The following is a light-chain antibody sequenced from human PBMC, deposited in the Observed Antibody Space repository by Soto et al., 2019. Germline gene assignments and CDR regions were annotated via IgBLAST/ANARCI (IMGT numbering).Light chain of an antibody. J-gene: IGKJ3*01. CDR3: QQYCRSPFT. V-gene: IGKV3-20*01. CDR2: GAS. Sequence: EIVLTQSPGTLSLSPGERATLSCRASQSFRSSYLAWYQQKPGQAPRLLIYGASSRATGIPDRFSGSGSGTDFTLTISRLEPEDFAVYYCQQYCRSPFTFGPGTKVDIK. CDR1: QSFRSSY.